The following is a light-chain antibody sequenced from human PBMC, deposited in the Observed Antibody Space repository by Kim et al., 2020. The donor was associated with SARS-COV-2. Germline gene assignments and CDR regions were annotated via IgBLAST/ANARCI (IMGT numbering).Light chain of an antibody. CDR1: GGSIDTNS. Sequence: TNPSPRNGGSIDTNSVQWFQQRPGSPPAIVMYETNRRPSGVPDRFSGSIDSSSNSASLTISGLKTEDEADYYCQSYYDSEYHWVFGGGTQLTVL. J-gene: IGLJ2*01. CDR2: ETN. V-gene: IGLV6-57*01. CDR3: QSYYDSEYHWV.